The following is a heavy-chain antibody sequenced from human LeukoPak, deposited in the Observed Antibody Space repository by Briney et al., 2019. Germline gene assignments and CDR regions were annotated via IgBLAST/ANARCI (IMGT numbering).Heavy chain of an antibody. CDR3: ARVSGDYYYYYYMDV. J-gene: IGHJ6*03. Sequence: GVSLRLSCAASGFTFSSYWMHWVRQAPGKGLVLVSRINSDGSSTSYADSAKGRFTISRDNAKNTLYLQMNSLRAEDTAVYYCARVSGDYYYYYYMDVWGKGTTVTVSS. CDR2: INSDGSST. D-gene: IGHD4-17*01. V-gene: IGHV3-74*01. CDR1: GFTFSSYW.